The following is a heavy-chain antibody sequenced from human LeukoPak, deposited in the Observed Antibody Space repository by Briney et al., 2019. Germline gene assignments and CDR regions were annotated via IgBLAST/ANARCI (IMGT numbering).Heavy chain of an antibody. Sequence: SETLSLTCAVYGGSFSGYYWSWIRQPPGKGLEWIGEINHSGSTNYNPSLKSRVTISVDTSKNQFSLKLSSVTAADTAVYYCARGMYYYDSGGYRNWFDPWGQGTLVTVSS. CDR3: ARGMYYYDSGGYRNWFDP. D-gene: IGHD3-22*01. CDR1: GGSFSGYY. CDR2: INHSGST. V-gene: IGHV4-34*01. J-gene: IGHJ5*02.